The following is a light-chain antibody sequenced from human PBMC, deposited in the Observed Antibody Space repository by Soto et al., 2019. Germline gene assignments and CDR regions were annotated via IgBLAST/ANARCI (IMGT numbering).Light chain of an antibody. V-gene: IGKV3-20*01. CDR3: QQDGSSTLT. Sequence: ETVLTHSPGTLSLSPGQRATLSCRASQTIRSNYLAWYRQTPGQAPRLLIYGASNRATGIADRFSGSGSGQDLTLTICKLEPEDFALYYCQQDGSSTLTFGQGTKVEIK. CDR2: GAS. J-gene: IGKJ1*01. CDR1: QTIRSNY.